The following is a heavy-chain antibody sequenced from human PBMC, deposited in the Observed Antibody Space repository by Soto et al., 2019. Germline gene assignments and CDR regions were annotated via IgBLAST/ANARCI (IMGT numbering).Heavy chain of an antibody. CDR3: ARDNPGSGSYDY. J-gene: IGHJ4*02. D-gene: IGHD3-10*01. CDR2: IYYSGST. Sequence: SETLSLTCTVSGGSISSGGYYWSWIRQHPGKGLEWIGYIYYSGSTNYNPSLKSRVTISVDTSKNQFSLKLSSVTAADTAVYYCARDNPGSGSYDYWGQGTLVTVSS. CDR1: GGSISSGGYY. V-gene: IGHV4-61*08.